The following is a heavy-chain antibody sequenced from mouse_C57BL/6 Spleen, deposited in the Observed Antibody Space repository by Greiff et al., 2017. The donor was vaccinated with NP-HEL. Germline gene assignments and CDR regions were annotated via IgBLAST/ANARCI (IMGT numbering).Heavy chain of an antibody. V-gene: IGHV1-26*01. CDR1: GYTFTDYY. J-gene: IGHJ2*01. Sequence: VQLQQSGPELVKPGASVKISCKASGYTFTDYYMNWVKQSHGKSLEWIGDINPNNGGTSYNQKFKGKATLTVDKSSSTAYMELRSLTSEDSAVYYCASGEVITKLFDYWGQGTTLTVSS. CDR2: INPNNGGT. CDR3: ASGEVITKLFDY. D-gene: IGHD1-1*01.